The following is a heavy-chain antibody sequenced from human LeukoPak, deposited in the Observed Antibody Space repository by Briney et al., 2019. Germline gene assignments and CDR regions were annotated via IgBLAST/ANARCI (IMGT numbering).Heavy chain of an antibody. V-gene: IGHV3-7*01. Sequence: GGSLRLSCTASGFTFSNYWMSWFRQAPGKGLEWVANIKKDGSEKLYVDSVEGRFTISRDNAKNSVFLQMNSLTDDDTAVYYCAGDAGWTFGIWGQGTMVTVST. J-gene: IGHJ3*02. CDR3: AGDAGWTFGI. CDR2: IKKDGSEK. D-gene: IGHD1-14*01. CDR1: GFTFSNYW.